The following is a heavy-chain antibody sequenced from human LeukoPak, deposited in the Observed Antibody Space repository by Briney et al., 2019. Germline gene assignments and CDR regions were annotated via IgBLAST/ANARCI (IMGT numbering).Heavy chain of an antibody. D-gene: IGHD6-13*01. CDR2: IKQDGSEK. CDR1: GFTFSSYW. CDR3: AKARLPSAAAGTSWFDP. V-gene: IGHV3-7*03. Sequence: PGGSLRLSCAASGFTFSSYWMIWVRQAPGKGLEWVANIKQDGSEKYYVDSVKGRFTISRDNSKNTLYLQMNSLRAEDTAVYYCAKARLPSAAAGTSWFDPWGQGTLVTVSS. J-gene: IGHJ5*02.